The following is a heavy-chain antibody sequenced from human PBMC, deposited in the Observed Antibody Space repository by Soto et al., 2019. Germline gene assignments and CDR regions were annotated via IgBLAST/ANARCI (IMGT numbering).Heavy chain of an antibody. J-gene: IGHJ6*02. CDR3: ARDYYDSSGYLPAYYYYGMDV. V-gene: IGHV4-31*03. D-gene: IGHD3-22*01. CDR1: GGSISSGGYY. Sequence: QVQLQESGPGLVKPSQTLSLTCTVSGGSISSGGYYWSWIRQHPGKGMEWIGYIYYGGSTYYNPYLKSRVTISVDTSKNQFSLKLSSVTAADTAVYYCARDYYDSSGYLPAYYYYGMDVWGQGTTVTVSS. CDR2: IYYGGST.